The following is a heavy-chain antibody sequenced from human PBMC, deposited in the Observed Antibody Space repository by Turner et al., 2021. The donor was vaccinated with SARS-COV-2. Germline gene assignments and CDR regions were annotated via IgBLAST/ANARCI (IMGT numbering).Heavy chain of an antibody. CDR3: AAGYYDILTGYYSYYYYGMDV. CDR1: GGTFSSFA. Sequence: QVQLVQSGAEVKTPGSSVKVSCRFFGGTFSSFAFTWVRQAPGQGLEWMGGIIPIFGIANYAQKFQGRVTITADESTSTAYMELSSLRSEDTAVYYCAAGYYDILTGYYSYYYYGMDVWGQGTTVTVSS. J-gene: IGHJ6*02. CDR2: IIPIFGIA. D-gene: IGHD3-9*01. V-gene: IGHV1-69*01.